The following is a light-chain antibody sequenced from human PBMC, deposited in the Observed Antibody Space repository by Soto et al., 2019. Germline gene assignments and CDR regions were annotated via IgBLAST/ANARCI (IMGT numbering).Light chain of an antibody. CDR1: TSNIGSDY. CDR2: RNN. V-gene: IGLV1-47*01. CDR3: ATWDDSLTSVV. Sequence: QSVLTQPPSASGTPGQRVTISCSGSTSNIGSDYVYWYQQLPGTAPKLLIYRNNERPSGVPDRFSGSKSGTSASLAISGLRSEDEAEYYCATWDDSLTSVVFGGGTKLTVL. J-gene: IGLJ2*01.